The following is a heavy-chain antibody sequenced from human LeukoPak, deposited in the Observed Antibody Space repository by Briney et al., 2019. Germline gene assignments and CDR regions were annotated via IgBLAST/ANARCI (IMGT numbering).Heavy chain of an antibody. CDR2: MNPNSGNT. CDR3: AKDRVISSSSEGNWFDP. Sequence: ASVKVSCKASGYTFTSSDINWVRQATGQGLEWMGWMNPNSGNTAYAQKFQGRVTMTRNTSISTAYMELSSLRSEDTAVYYCAKDRVISSSSEGNWFDPWGQGTLVTVSS. D-gene: IGHD6-6*01. J-gene: IGHJ5*02. CDR1: GYTFTSSD. V-gene: IGHV1-8*01.